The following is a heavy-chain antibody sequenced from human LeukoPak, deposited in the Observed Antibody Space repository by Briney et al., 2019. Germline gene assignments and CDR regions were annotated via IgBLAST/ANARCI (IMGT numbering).Heavy chain of an antibody. CDR2: IYTSGST. J-gene: IGHJ4*02. V-gene: IGHV4-61*02. Sequence: SETLSLTCTVSGGSISSGSYYWSWIRQPAGKGLEWIGRIYTSGSTNYNPSLKSRVTISVDTSKNQFSLKLSSVTAADTAVYYCARQFSDFWSGYPDGSDYWGQGTLVTVSS. CDR3: ARQFSDFWSGYPDGSDY. D-gene: IGHD3-3*01. CDR1: GGSISSGSYY.